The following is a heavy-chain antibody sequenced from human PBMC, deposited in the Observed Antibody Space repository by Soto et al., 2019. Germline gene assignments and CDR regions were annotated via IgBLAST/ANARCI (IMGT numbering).Heavy chain of an antibody. Sequence: SETLSLTCTVSGVSITPYYWTWIRHPPGKGLEWIGYVYHTGNTYYNPSLKSRVTISLDTSKNQVSLRLKSVTAADTDVYYCAREKYNWKLWAQGTLVTVSS. CDR2: VYHTGNT. CDR3: AREKYNWKL. V-gene: IGHV4-59*01. J-gene: IGHJ4*02. D-gene: IGHD1-20*01. CDR1: GVSITPYY.